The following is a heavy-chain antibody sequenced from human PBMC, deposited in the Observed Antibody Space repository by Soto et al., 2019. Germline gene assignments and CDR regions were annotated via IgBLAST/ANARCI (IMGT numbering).Heavy chain of an antibody. CDR2: INSDGSST. J-gene: IGHJ4*02. CDR3: ASISYDSSGYSSDY. D-gene: IGHD3-22*01. CDR1: GFTFSSYW. V-gene: IGHV3-74*01. Sequence: PGGSLRLSCAASGFTFSSYWMHWVRQAPGKGLVWVSRINSDGSSTSYADSVKGRFTISRDNAKNTLYLQMNSLRAEDTAMYYCASISYDSSGYSSDYWGQGTLVTVSS.